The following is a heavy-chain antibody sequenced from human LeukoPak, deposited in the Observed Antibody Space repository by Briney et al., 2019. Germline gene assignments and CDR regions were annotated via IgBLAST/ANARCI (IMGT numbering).Heavy chain of an antibody. CDR2: INPNSGGT. J-gene: IGHJ3*02. CDR1: GYTFTGYY. D-gene: IGHD2-2*02. V-gene: IGHV1-2*02. CDR3: ASYCSSTSCYSNDAFDI. Sequence: ASVKVSCKASGYTFTGYYMHWVRQAPGQGLEWMGWINPNSGGTNYAQKFQGRVTMTRDTSISTAYMEQSRLRSDDTAVYYCASYCSSTSCYSNDAFDIWGQGTMVTVSS.